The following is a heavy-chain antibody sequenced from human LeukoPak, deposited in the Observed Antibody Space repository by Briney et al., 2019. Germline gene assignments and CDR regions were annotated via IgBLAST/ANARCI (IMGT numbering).Heavy chain of an antibody. CDR3: ATEGAYCGGDCHDAFDI. CDR2: FDPEDGET. CDR1: GYTFTSNY. Sequence: GASVKVSCKASGYTFTSNYIHWVRQAPGKGLEWMGGFDPEDGETIYAQKFQGRVTMTEDTSTDTAYMELSSLRSEDTAVYYCATEGAYCGGDCHDAFDIWGQGTMVTVSS. V-gene: IGHV1-24*01. D-gene: IGHD2-21*02. J-gene: IGHJ3*02.